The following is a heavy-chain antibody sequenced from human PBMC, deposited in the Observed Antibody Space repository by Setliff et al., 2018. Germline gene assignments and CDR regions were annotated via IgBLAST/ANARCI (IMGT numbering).Heavy chain of an antibody. CDR2: IKEDGSEK. Sequence: PGESLKISCAASRFTFSNYWMSWVRQAPGKGLEWVANIKEDGSEKYYVDSVKGRFTISRDNAKNSLDLQMDSLRAEDTAVYYRVRDRWKVVVNRGDDAFDLWGQGTMVTVSS. CDR3: VRDRWKVVVNRGDDAFDL. D-gene: IGHD2-15*01. V-gene: IGHV3-7*01. J-gene: IGHJ3*01. CDR1: RFTFSNYW.